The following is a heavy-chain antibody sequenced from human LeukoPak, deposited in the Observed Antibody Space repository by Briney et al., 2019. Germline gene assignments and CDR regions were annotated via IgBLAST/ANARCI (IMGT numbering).Heavy chain of an antibody. D-gene: IGHD3-22*01. V-gene: IGHV4-39*01. J-gene: IGHJ4*02. CDR1: GGSITSSGYY. Sequence: SETLSLTCTVSGGSITSSGYYWGWIRQPPGKGLEWIGSIYYSGSTYHNPSLKSRVTISVDTSKNQFSLKLSSLTAADTAVYYCARQHTRGAVVALVDYWGQGTLVTVSS. CDR2: IYYSGST. CDR3: ARQHTRGAVVALVDY.